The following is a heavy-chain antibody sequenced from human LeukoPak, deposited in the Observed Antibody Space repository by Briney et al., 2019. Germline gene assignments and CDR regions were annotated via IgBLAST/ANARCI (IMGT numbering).Heavy chain of an antibody. Sequence: GRSLRLSCAASGFTFSSYGMHWVRQAPGKGLEWVAVIWYDGSNKYYADSVKGRFTISRDNSENTLYLQMNSLRAEDTAVYYCARDQYCSSTSCYDRAFDIWGRGTMVTVSS. CDR2: IWYDGSNK. J-gene: IGHJ3*02. D-gene: IGHD2-2*01. V-gene: IGHV3-33*01. CDR3: ARDQYCSSTSCYDRAFDI. CDR1: GFTFSSYG.